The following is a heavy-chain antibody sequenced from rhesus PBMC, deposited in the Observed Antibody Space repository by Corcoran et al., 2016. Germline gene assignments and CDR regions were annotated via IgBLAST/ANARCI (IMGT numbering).Heavy chain of an antibody. CDR1: GYSFTNYW. J-gene: IGHJ3*01. D-gene: IGHD4-23*01. Sequence: EVQLVQSGAEVKRPGESLKISCKPSGYSFTNYWISCVRQMPGKGLEWMGAVDPSDSDTRYTPSVQGQVTVSADNAISTAYLQWSSLKASDTATYYCARGWGTVTVFDFWGQGLRVTVSS. V-gene: IGHV5-2*01. CDR3: ARGWGTVTVFDF. CDR2: VDPSDSDT.